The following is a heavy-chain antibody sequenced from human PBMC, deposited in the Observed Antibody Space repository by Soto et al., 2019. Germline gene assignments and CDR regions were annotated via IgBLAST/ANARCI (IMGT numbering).Heavy chain of an antibody. J-gene: IGHJ4*02. CDR2: TNSDGTDS. V-gene: IGHV3-43D*04. D-gene: IGHD3-22*01. Sequence: GGSLRLSCAAAGFDFEDYAIHWVRQVPGKGLEWVSLTNSDGTDSYYVDSVKGRFTISRDNAKRTLYLQMDRLRPEDTALYFCAKSLYYYDSSPLDHWGQGTLVTVSS. CDR3: AKSLYYYDSSPLDH. CDR1: GFDFEDYA.